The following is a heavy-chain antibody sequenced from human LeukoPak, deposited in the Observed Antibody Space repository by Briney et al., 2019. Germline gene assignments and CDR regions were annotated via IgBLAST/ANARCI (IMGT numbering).Heavy chain of an antibody. V-gene: IGHV3-23*01. Sequence: GGSLRLSCAASGFTLSSSAMSWVRQAPGKGLEWVSAISNNGGYTYYADSVKGRFTISRDNSKNTLYLQMNSLRAEDTAVYYCARVASESGYAPVDYWGQGTLVTVSS. CDR1: GFTLSSSA. J-gene: IGHJ4*02. D-gene: IGHD3-3*01. CDR2: ISNNGGYT. CDR3: ARVASESGYAPVDY.